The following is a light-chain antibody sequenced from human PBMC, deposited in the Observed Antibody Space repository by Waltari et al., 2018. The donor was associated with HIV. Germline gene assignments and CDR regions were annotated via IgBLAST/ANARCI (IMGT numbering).Light chain of an antibody. J-gene: IGLJ1*01. CDR1: SLRSYY. V-gene: IGLV3-19*01. CDR3: DSRDSSGNHLGDV. Sequence: SSELTQDPAVSVALGQTVKITCQGDSLRSYYANWYQQKPGQAPVLVIYGKNNRPSGIPDRFSGSSSGNTASLTITGAQAEDEADYYCDSRDSSGNHLGDVFGTGTKVTVL. CDR2: GKN.